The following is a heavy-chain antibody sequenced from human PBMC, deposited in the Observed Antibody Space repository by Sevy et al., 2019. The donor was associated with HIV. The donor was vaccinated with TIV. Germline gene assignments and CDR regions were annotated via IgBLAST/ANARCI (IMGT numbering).Heavy chain of an antibody. V-gene: IGHV3-9*01. CDR2: ISWNSGSI. J-gene: IGHJ4*02. Sequence: GGSLRLSCAASGFTFDDYAMHWVRQAPGKGLEWVSGISWNSGSIGYADSVKGRFTISRDNAKNSLYLQMNNLRAEDTALYYCAKDSAIFGVVIITGRFLDYWGQGTLVTVSS. CDR1: GFTFDDYA. D-gene: IGHD3-3*01. CDR3: AKDSAIFGVVIITGRFLDY.